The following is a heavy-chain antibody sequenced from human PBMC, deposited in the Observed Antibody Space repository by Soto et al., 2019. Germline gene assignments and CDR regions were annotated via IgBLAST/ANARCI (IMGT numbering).Heavy chain of an antibody. D-gene: IGHD4-17*01. CDR1: GFTVSSNY. V-gene: IGHV3-66*01. CDR3: SRDLGRTYGGRWYFDL. J-gene: IGHJ2*01. Sequence: EVQLVESGGGLVQPGGSLRLSCAASGFTVSSNYMSWVRQAPGKGLAWVAVIYSGGSKYYADSVKGRFTISRDNSKNTLYLQMNRLRAADTAVYYGSRDLGRTYGGRWYFDLWGRGTLVTVSS. CDR2: IYSGGSK.